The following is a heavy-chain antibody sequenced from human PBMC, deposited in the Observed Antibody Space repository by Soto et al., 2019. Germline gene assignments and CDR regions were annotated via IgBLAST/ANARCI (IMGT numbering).Heavy chain of an antibody. CDR1: GITISNYP. CDR3: VKDDGGYPSTSPH. J-gene: IGHJ4*02. Sequence: EVQLLESGGGLVQPGGSLRLSCAASGITISNYPMSWVRQAPGKGLDWVSGISGRGDRTYYADSAKGRFTISNAISKNALSLQLDSLGVENTAVYFCVKDDGGYPSTSPHWGQGTLFTVSS. D-gene: IGHD4-17*01. CDR2: ISGRGDRT. V-gene: IGHV3-23*01.